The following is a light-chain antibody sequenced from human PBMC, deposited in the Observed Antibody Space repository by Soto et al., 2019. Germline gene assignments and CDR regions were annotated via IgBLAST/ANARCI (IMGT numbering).Light chain of an antibody. J-gene: IGKJ1*01. Sequence: EIVLTQSPGTLSLSPGERATLSCRASQSVSSSYLAWYQQKPGQAPRLLIYAASSRATGIPDRFSSSGSGTDFTLTISRLEPEDFAVYSCQQYANSPGTFGQGTKVEIK. CDR3: QQYANSPGT. CDR1: QSVSSSY. V-gene: IGKV3-20*01. CDR2: AAS.